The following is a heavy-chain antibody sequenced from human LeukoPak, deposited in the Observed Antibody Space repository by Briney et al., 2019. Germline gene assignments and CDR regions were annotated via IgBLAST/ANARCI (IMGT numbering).Heavy chain of an antibody. J-gene: IGHJ4*02. D-gene: IGHD6-13*01. CDR2: INPNSGGT. CDR3: ARDFPTSIAAAGTDY. Sequence: ASVKVSCKASGYTFTDYYMHWVRQAPGQGLEWMGRINPNSGGTNYAQKFQGRVTMTRDTSISTAYMELSRLRSDDTAVYYCARDFPTSIAAAGTDYWGQGTLVTVSS. CDR1: GYTFTDYY. V-gene: IGHV1-2*06.